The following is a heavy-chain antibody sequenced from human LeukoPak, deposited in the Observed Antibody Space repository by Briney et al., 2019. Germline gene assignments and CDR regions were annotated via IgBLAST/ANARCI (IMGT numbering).Heavy chain of an antibody. CDR2: ISSSSSYI. J-gene: IGHJ3*02. CDR3: ARVDDSSGYTDAFDI. Sequence: PGGSLRLSCAASGFTFSSYSVTWVRQAPGKGLEWVSSISSSSSYIYYADSAKGRFTISRDNAKNSLYLQMNSLRAEDTAVYYCARVDDSSGYTDAFDIWGQGTMVTVSS. D-gene: IGHD3-22*01. CDR1: GFTFSSYS. V-gene: IGHV3-21*01.